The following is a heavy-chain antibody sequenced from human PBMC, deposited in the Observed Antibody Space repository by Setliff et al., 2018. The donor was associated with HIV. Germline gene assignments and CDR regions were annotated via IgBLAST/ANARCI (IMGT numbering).Heavy chain of an antibody. V-gene: IGHV3-74*01. Sequence: GGSLRLSCAASGFTFDRFWMHWVRQAPGKGLVWVSRVNRDGSSTTYADSVKDRFTISRDNAKNTLYLQMNSLRAEDTGVYYCHSGYDTEEQSYFDYWGQGALVT. J-gene: IGHJ4*02. CDR1: GFTFDRFW. D-gene: IGHD5-12*01. CDR3: HSGYDTEEQSYFDY. CDR2: VNRDGSST.